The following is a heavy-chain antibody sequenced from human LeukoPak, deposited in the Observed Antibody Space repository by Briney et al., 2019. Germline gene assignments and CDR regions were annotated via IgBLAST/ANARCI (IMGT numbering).Heavy chain of an antibody. CDR1: GGSISSSSYY. CDR2: IYYSGST. D-gene: IGHD3-10*01. CDR3: AREGPHGSEIYYNPLDY. Sequence: SETLSLTCTVSGGSISSSSYYWGWIRLPPGKGLEWIGSIYYSGSTYYNPSLKSRVTISLDTSKNQFSLKLISVTAADTALYYCAREGPHGSEIYYNPLDYWGQGALVIVSS. J-gene: IGHJ4*02. V-gene: IGHV4-39*02.